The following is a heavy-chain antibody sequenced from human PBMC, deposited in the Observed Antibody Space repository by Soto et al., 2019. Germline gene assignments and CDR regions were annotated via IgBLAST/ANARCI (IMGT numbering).Heavy chain of an antibody. CDR1: GGTFSSYA. CDR3: ASNVRTIVVVPLYYYGMDV. Sequence: ASVKVSCKASGGTFSSYAISWVRQAPGQGLEWMGGIIPIFGTANYAQKFQGRVTITADESTSTAYMELSSLRSEDTAVYYCASNVRTIVVVPLYYYGMDVWGQGTTVTVSS. D-gene: IGHD2-2*01. V-gene: IGHV1-69*13. J-gene: IGHJ6*02. CDR2: IIPIFGTA.